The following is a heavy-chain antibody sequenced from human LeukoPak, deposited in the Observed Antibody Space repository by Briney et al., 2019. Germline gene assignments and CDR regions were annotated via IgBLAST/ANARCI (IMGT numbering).Heavy chain of an antibody. D-gene: IGHD3-22*01. Sequence: GGSLRLSXAASGFTFSSYSMNWVRQAPGKGLEWVSSISSSSSYIYYADSVKGRFTISRDNAKNSLYLQMNSLRAEDTAVYYCARENYYDSSGPPGTDYWGQGTLVTASS. J-gene: IGHJ4*02. CDR1: GFTFSSYS. CDR2: ISSSSSYI. V-gene: IGHV3-21*01. CDR3: ARENYYDSSGPPGTDY.